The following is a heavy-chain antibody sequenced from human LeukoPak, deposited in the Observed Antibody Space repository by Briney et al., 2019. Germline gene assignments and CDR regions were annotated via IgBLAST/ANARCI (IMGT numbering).Heavy chain of an antibody. CDR3: ARPVDWYFDA. Sequence: SETLSLTCTVSGDPLNNSNYFWGWIRQPPGKGLEWIATIHYTGNAYYNPSLTSRLTLSVDMSRNQFSLKLTSVTAADTAVYYCARPVDWYFDAWGRGTLVTVSS. V-gene: IGHV4-39*01. CDR2: IHYTGNA. J-gene: IGHJ2*01. CDR1: GDPLNNSNYF.